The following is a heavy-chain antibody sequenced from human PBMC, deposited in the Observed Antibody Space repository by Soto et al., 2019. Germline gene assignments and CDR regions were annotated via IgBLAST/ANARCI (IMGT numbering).Heavy chain of an antibody. D-gene: IGHD2-2*01. CDR1: GFTATSNG. Sequence: EVKLLESGGGLVQPGGSLRLSFGVSGFTATSNGVSWVRQAPGKGLEWVSAMSPNGQGIWYADSVKGRFTISRDISRNTVFLQMDSLRAEDAAVYYCAKGRQYPRGYFHFWGQGTLVTVSS. CDR3: AKGRQYPRGYFHF. CDR2: MSPNGQGI. J-gene: IGHJ4*02. V-gene: IGHV3-23*01.